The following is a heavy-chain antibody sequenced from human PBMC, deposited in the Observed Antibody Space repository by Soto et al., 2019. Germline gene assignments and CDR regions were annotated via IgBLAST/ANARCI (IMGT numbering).Heavy chain of an antibody. J-gene: IGHJ4*02. CDR2: IYYSGST. Sequence: SETLSLTCTVSGGSISSGGYYWSWIRQHPGKGLEWIGYIYYSGSTYYNPSLKSRVTISVDTSKNQFSLKLSSVTAADTAVYYCARSEEFPPLYYFDYWGQGTLVTVSS. CDR1: GGSISSGGYY. CDR3: ARSEEFPPLYYFDY. V-gene: IGHV4-31*03. D-gene: IGHD3-10*01.